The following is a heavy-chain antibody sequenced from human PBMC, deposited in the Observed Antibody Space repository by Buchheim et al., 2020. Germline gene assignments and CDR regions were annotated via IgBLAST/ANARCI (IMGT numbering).Heavy chain of an antibody. CDR1: SGSFSDYY. CDR3: AREKGYCSGGACYGGTFDS. Sequence: QVHLQQWGAGLLEPSETLSLTCAVYSGSFSDYYWSWIRQPPGKGLEWIGELNRSGGTNYNPSLKSRLTISADTAKNQLPLKLTSVTAADTAVYYCAREKGYCSGGACYGGTFDSWGQGTL. J-gene: IGHJ4*02. V-gene: IGHV4-34*01. D-gene: IGHD2-15*01. CDR2: LNRSGGT.